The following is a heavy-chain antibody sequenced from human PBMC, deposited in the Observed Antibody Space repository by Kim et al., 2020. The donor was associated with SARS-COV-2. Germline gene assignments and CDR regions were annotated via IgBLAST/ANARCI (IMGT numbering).Heavy chain of an antibody. CDR1: GFTFSNAW. CDR3: TTESGDF. J-gene: IGHJ4*02. D-gene: IGHD6-25*01. Sequence: GGSLRLSCVASGFTFSNAWMSWVRQAPGKGLEWIGRVKSKTDGGTTDYAAPVKGRFIISRDDSKNTLYLQMNSLKTEDTSVYYCTTESGDFWGQGTLVTVSS. CDR2: VKSKTDGGTT. V-gene: IGHV3-15*01.